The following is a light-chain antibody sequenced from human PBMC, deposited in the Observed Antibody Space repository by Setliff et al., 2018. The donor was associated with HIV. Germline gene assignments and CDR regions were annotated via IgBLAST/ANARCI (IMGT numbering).Light chain of an antibody. CDR1: SSDVGRYTR. V-gene: IGLV2-18*02. CDR2: EVT. Sequence: QSALTQPPSVSGPPGQSVTISCTGTSSDVGRYTRVSWYQQPPGTAPKLMIYEVTNRPSGVPDRFSGSKSGSTASLTISGLQAEDEGDYYCSSHRSSSYVFGTGTKVTV. J-gene: IGLJ1*01. CDR3: SSHRSSSYV.